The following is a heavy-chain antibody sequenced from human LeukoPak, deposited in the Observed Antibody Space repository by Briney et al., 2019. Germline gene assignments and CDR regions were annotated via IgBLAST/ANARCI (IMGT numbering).Heavy chain of an antibody. CDR1: GFTVSSDY. CDR2: IYSGGST. Sequence: GGSLRLSCAASGFTVSSDYMSWVRQAPGKGLEWFSVIYSGGSTYYADSVKGRFTISRDKSKHPVYLQMNSLRFEDTAMYYCARKWFDPWGQGTLVTVSS. CDR3: ARKWFDP. V-gene: IGHV3-53*05. J-gene: IGHJ5*02.